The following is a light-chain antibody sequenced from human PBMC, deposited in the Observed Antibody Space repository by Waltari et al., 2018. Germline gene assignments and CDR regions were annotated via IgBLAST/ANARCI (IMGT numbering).Light chain of an antibody. CDR2: AVN. J-gene: IGLJ1*01. CDR1: SNDVGGYNY. CDR3: SSYTSSSTFV. Sequence: QSALTQPASVSGSPGQSITISCTGTSNDVGGYNYVPWCQQHPGKAPKLMIYAVNNRPLGISNRFSGSKSGNTASLTISGLQAEDEADYYCSSYTSSSTFVFGIGTKVTVL. V-gene: IGLV2-14*03.